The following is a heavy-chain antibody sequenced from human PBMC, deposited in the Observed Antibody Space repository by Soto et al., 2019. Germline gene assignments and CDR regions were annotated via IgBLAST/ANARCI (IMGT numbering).Heavy chain of an antibody. CDR3: VRSSLVVAAATREDY. V-gene: IGHV3-74*01. CDR1: GFTFSSYW. Sequence: EVQLVESGGGLVQPGGSLRLSCAASGFTFSSYWMHWVRQAPGKGLVWVSRINSDGSSTSYADSVKGQFTISRDNAKNRLYLQMNSLKAEDTAVYYCVRSSLVVAAATREDYWGEGTLVTVSS. D-gene: IGHD2-15*01. J-gene: IGHJ4*02. CDR2: INSDGSST.